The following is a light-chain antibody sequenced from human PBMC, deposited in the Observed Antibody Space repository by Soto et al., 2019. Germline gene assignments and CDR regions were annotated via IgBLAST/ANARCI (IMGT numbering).Light chain of an antibody. J-gene: IGLJ2*01. CDR2: DVS. Sequence: VLTQPRSVSGSPGQSVTISCTGTSSDVGGYNYVSWYQQHPGKVPKLMIFDVSKRPSGVPDRFSGSKSGNTASLTISGLQAEDEADYHCCSYAGSYILIFGGGTKLTVL. CDR1: SSDVGGYNY. CDR3: CSYAGSYILI. V-gene: IGLV2-11*01.